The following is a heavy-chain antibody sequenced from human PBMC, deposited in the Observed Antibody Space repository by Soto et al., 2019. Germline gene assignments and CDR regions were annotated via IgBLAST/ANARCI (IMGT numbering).Heavy chain of an antibody. V-gene: IGHV3-13*01. Sequence: PGVSLRLSCAASGFTSSSYDMHWVRQATGKGLEWVSAIGTAGDTYYPGSVKGRFTISRENAKNSLYLQMNSLRAGDTAVYYCARGSRSSYGYVFFDYWGQGTLVTVSS. J-gene: IGHJ4*02. CDR3: ARGSRSSYGYVFFDY. CDR1: GFTSSSYD. CDR2: IGTAGDT. D-gene: IGHD5-18*01.